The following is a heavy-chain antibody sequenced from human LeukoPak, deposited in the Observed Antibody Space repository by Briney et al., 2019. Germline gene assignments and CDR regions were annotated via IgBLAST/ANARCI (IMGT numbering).Heavy chain of an antibody. CDR1: GYSFTSYW. CDR3: ARRGGWTQGSYYYYMDV. V-gene: IGHV5-51*01. Sequence: GESLKISCKGSGYSFTSYWIGWVRQMPGKGLVWMGIIYPGDSDTRYSPSFQGQVTISADKSISTAYLQWSSLKASDTAMYYCARRGGWTQGSYYYYMDVWGKGTTVTVSS. J-gene: IGHJ6*03. CDR2: IYPGDSDT. D-gene: IGHD2-15*01.